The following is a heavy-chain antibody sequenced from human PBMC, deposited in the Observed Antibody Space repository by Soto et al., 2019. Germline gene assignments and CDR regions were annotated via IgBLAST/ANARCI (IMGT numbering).Heavy chain of an antibody. CDR2: IYYTGTT. CDR3: ARATYYYDSSGPDTYRIDP. Sequence: SETLSLTCTVSGGSISSYYWNWIRQPPGKGLEWIGYIYYTGTTNYNPSLKSRVTISVDTSKNQFSLKLSSVTAADTAVYYCARATYYYDSSGPDTYRIDPWGQGTLVTVSS. V-gene: IGHV4-59*01. CDR1: GGSISSYY. J-gene: IGHJ5*02. D-gene: IGHD3-22*01.